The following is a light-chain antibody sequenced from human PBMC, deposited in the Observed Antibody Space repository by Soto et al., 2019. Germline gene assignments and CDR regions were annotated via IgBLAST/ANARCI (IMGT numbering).Light chain of an antibody. CDR2: GAS. Sequence: EIVMTQSPATLSVSPGERATLSCRASQSVRSNLAWYQQKPGQAPRLLIYGASSRATGIPDRFSGSGSGTDFTLTISSLEPEDFAVYYCQQRSSWPPTITFGQGTRLEI. CDR3: QQRSSWPPTIT. J-gene: IGKJ5*01. CDR1: QSVRSN. V-gene: IGKV3-11*01.